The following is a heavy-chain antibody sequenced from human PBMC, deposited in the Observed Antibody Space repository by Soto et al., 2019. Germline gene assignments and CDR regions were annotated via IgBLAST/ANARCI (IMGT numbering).Heavy chain of an antibody. Sequence: EVQLLESGGGLVQPGGSLRLSCAASGFTFSSYAMSWVRQAPGMGLEWVSVISGSGYATYYADSVKGRFTVSRDNSNNTVYLQMNSLRAEDTAVSYCAKEETVLVNYYYYYGMDVWGQGTTVTVSS. CDR1: GFTFSSYA. V-gene: IGHV3-23*01. CDR2: ISGSGYAT. J-gene: IGHJ6*02. CDR3: AKEETVLVNYYYYYGMDV. D-gene: IGHD4-17*01.